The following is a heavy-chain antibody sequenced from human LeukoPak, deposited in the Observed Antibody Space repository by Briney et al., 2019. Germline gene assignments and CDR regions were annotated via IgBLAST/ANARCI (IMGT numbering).Heavy chain of an antibody. D-gene: IGHD1-26*01. CDR3: ARHPLYSLFDC. CDR2: TYYTGTT. J-gene: IGHJ4*02. CDR1: GDSISSSY. Sequence: PSETLSLTCTVSGDSISSSYWSWIRQPPGKGLEWIGYTYYTGTTYYNPSLKSRVTMSIDTSKNQFSLKLSSVTAADTAVYHCARHPLYSLFDCWGQGSQVTVSS. V-gene: IGHV4-59*08.